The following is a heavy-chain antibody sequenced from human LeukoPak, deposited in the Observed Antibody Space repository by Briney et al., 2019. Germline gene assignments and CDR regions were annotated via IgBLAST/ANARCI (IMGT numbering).Heavy chain of an antibody. CDR3: ARRASGSGGTQAGMDV. V-gene: IGHV4-39*01. J-gene: IGHJ6*02. CDR2: ILYTGSS. D-gene: IGHD2-15*01. Sequence: SETLSLTCSVSGGSIISAVHYWDWIRQPPGKGLEWIGSILYTGSSWVKPSLHSRASISVDTSRNQFSLRLYSVSAADTALYYCARRASGSGGTQAGMDVWGQGTTVIVSS. CDR1: GGSIISAVHY.